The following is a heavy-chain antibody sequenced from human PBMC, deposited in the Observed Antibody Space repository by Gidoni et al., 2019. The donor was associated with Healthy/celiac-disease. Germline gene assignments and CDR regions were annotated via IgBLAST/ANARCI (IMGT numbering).Heavy chain of an antibody. Sequence: EVQVVESGGGLIQPGGSLRLSCAASGFNVGSSYMSWVRQAPGKGLEWVSLIYSGGSTVYADSVKGRFTISRDNSKKMLYLQMNSLRAEDTAVYYCARAYDSSGYYGLDYWGQGTLVTVSS. CDR3: ARAYDSSGYYGLDY. D-gene: IGHD3-22*01. CDR2: IYSGGST. CDR1: GFNVGSSY. V-gene: IGHV3-53*01. J-gene: IGHJ4*02.